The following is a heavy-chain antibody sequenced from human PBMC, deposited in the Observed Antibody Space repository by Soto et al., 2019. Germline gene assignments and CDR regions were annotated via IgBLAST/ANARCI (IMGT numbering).Heavy chain of an antibody. J-gene: IGHJ5*02. V-gene: IGHV1-2*02. CDR1: GYTFTGYY. D-gene: IGHD6-19*01. CDR3: ARDAIPAIAVAGTRWFDP. CDR2: INPNSGGT. Sequence: ASVKVSCKASGYTFTGYYMHWVRQAPGQGLEWMGWINPNSGGTNYAQKFQGRVTMTRDTSISTAYMELSRLRSDDTAVYYCARDAIPAIAVAGTRWFDPWGQGTLVTVSS.